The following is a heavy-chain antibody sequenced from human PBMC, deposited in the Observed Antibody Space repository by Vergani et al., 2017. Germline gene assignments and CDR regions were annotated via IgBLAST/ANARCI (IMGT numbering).Heavy chain of an antibody. CDR1: GLTFSDSA. Sequence: EVHLVESGGGLVQPGESLKLSCTTSGLTFSDSAIHWVRQTSGKGLEWIGRIRDKAYNYSTVYAVSVKGRFTISRDDSKKTAYLQMNGLTTEDTAVYYCFYDFWAGYDSGDVWGKGTTVTVSS. CDR2: IRDKAYNYST. D-gene: IGHD3/OR15-3a*01. V-gene: IGHV3-73*02. CDR3: FYDFWAGYDSGDV. J-gene: IGHJ6*04.